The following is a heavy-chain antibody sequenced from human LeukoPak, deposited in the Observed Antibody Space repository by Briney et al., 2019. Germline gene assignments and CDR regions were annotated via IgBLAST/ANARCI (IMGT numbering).Heavy chain of an antibody. CDR2: INWNGGST. CDR3: AKAQSGMAPVDY. V-gene: IGHV3-23*01. Sequence: PGGSLRLSCTVSGFTVSSNSMSWVRQAPGKGLEWVSGINWNGGSTGYADSVKGRFTISRDNSKNTLYLQMNSLRAEDTAVYYCAKAQSGMAPVDYWGQGTLVTVSS. J-gene: IGHJ4*02. D-gene: IGHD1-14*01. CDR1: GFTVSSNS.